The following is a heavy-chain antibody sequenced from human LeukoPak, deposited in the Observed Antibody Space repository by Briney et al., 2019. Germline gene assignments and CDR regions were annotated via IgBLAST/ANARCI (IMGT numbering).Heavy chain of an antibody. CDR3: ARHKSDAAMTYYFDY. V-gene: IGHV5-51*01. CDR2: IYPGDFDT. D-gene: IGHD5-18*01. J-gene: IGHJ4*02. CDR1: GYNFTTYW. Sequence: GESLRISCKGSGYNFTTYWIGWVRQMPGKGLEWLGVIYPGDFDTRYSPSFQGQVTISADKSISTAYLQWSSLKASDTAMYYCARHKSDAAMTYYFDYWGQGTLVTVSS.